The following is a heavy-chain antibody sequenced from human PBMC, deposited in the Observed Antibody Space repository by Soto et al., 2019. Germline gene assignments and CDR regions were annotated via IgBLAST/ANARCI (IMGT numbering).Heavy chain of an antibody. V-gene: IGHV3-23*01. D-gene: IGHD3-3*01. J-gene: IGHJ6*02. CDR2: ISGSGGST. CDR3: AKERVAIFGVVWGYYYGMDV. Sequence: EVQLLESGGGLVQPGGSLRLSCAASGFTFSSYAMSWVRQAPGKGLEWVSAISGSGGSTYYADSVKGRFTISRDNSKNTLYLQMNSLRAEDTAVYYCAKERVAIFGVVWGYYYGMDVWGQGTTVTVSS. CDR1: GFTFSSYA.